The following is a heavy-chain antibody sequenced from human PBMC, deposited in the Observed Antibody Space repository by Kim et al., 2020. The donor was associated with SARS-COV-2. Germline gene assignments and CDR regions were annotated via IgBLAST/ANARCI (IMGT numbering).Heavy chain of an antibody. Sequence: SLKSRVTISVDTSKNQFSLKLSSVTAADTAVYYCASTGYSSGLTSDAFDIWGQGTMVTVSS. D-gene: IGHD6-19*01. J-gene: IGHJ3*02. V-gene: IGHV4-31*02. CDR3: ASTGYSSGLTSDAFDI.